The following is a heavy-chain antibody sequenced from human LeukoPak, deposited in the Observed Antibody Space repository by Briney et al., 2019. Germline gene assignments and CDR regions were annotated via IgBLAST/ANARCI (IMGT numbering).Heavy chain of an antibody. Sequence: SETLSLTCTVSGGSISDYYWSWIRQPPGKGLEWIGYIYYGGSSYHSGSTNYNPSLKSRVTISVEASENQFSLKLSSVTAADTAVYYCARDRVHFDFWGQGTLLTVSS. J-gene: IGHJ4*02. CDR3: ARDRVHFDF. V-gene: IGHV4-59*01. CDR1: GGSISDYY. CDR2: IYYGGSSYHSGST.